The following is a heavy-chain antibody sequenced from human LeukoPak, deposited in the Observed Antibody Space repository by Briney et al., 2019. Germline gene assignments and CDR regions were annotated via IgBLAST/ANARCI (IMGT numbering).Heavy chain of an antibody. CDR1: GGSISSYY. V-gene: IGHV4-4*07. J-gene: IGHJ6*02. D-gene: IGHD4-17*01. Sequence: SETLSLTCTVPGGSISSYYWSWIRQPAGKGLEWIGRIYTSGSTNYNPSLKSRVTMSVDTSKNQFSLKLSSVTAADTAVYYCARDNYGGYGPPFYYYGMDVWGQGTTVTVSS. CDR2: IYTSGST. CDR3: ARDNYGGYGPPFYYYGMDV.